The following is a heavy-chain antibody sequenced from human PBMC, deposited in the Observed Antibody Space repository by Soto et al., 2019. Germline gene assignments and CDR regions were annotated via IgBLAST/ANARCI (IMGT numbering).Heavy chain of an antibody. V-gene: IGHV4-59*11. CDR2: VYHSGKT. J-gene: IGHJ2*01. CDR3: ARPTGIAPAISYFEL. CDR1: GDYISSHY. D-gene: IGHD6-13*01. Sequence: QVQLQESGPGLVKPSETLSLTCTVSGDYISSHYWSWIRQPPGKGLEWFGYVYHSGKTDSNPSLRARVPLSTDTYKHQLSLRLPSVTAADAAVHYFARPTGIAPAISYFELWGRGTLVTVSS.